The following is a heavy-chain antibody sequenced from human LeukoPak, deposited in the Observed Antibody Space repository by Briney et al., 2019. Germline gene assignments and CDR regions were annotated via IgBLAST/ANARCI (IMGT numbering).Heavy chain of an antibody. CDR1: GFTFSSYW. J-gene: IGHJ6*03. V-gene: IGHV3-7*01. Sequence: PGGSLRLSCAASGFTFSSYWMSWVRQAPGKGLEWVANIKQDGSGKYYVDSVKGRFTISRDNAKNSLYLQIDSLRAEDTAAYYCAREGIAARRIYYYYYYMDVWGKGTTVTVSS. CDR2: IKQDGSGK. CDR3: AREGIAARRIYYYYYYMDV. D-gene: IGHD6-6*01.